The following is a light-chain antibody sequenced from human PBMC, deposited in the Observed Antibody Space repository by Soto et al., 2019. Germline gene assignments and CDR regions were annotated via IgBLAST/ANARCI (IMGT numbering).Light chain of an antibody. CDR3: CSYTSSGTPYL. CDR1: SSDVGGYNY. J-gene: IGLJ1*01. Sequence: QSALTQPASVSGSPGQSITISCTGTSSDVGGYNYVSWYQQHPGKAPKLMIYEVSNRPSGVSNRFSGSKSGNTASLTISGLQAEDEADYYCCSYTSSGTPYLFGTGTKVTVL. V-gene: IGLV2-14*01. CDR2: EVS.